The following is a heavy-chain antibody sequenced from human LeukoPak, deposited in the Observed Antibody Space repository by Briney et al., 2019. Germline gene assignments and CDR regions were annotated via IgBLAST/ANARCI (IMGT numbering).Heavy chain of an antibody. D-gene: IGHD3-10*01. CDR3: ARELLWFGEFYYFDY. J-gene: IGHJ4*02. Sequence: SPTLSLTCAISGDSVSINSAAWNWIRQSPSRGLEWLGRTYYRSKWYNDYAVSVKSRITINPDTSKNQFSLQLNSVTPEDTAVYYCARELLWFGEFYYFDYWGQGTLVTVSS. CDR2: TYYRSKWYN. CDR1: GDSVSINSAA. V-gene: IGHV6-1*01.